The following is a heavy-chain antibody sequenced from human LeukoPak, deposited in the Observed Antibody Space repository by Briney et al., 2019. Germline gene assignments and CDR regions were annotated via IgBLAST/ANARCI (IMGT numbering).Heavy chain of an antibody. Sequence: PSETLSLTCAVYGGSFSGYYWSWIRQPPGKGLEWIGEINHSGSTNYNPSLKSRVTISVDTSKNQFSLKLSSVTAADTAVYYCARGPPITIFGVVIIYYFDYWGQGTLVTVSS. J-gene: IGHJ4*02. CDR2: INHSGST. CDR3: ARGPPITIFGVVIIYYFDY. CDR1: GGSFSGYY. V-gene: IGHV4-34*01. D-gene: IGHD3-3*01.